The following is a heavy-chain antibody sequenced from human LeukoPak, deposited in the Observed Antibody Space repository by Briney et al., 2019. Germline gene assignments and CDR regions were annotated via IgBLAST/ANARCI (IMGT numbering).Heavy chain of an antibody. Sequence: PSGTLSLTCVVSGGSISSYYWSWIRQPPGKGLEWIGYIYYSGSTNYNPSFKSRVTISVDKSKNQFSLKLTSMTAADTAVYYCARSVAAEIDYWGRGNLVIVSS. J-gene: IGHJ4*02. CDR3: ARSVAAEIDY. V-gene: IGHV4-59*12. CDR1: GGSISSYY. D-gene: IGHD2-15*01. CDR2: IYYSGST.